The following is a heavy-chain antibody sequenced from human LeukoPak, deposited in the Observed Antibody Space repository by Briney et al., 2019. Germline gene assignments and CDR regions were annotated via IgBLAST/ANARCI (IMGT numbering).Heavy chain of an antibody. V-gene: IGHV4-34*01. CDR2: INHSGST. CDR1: GGSFSGYY. D-gene: IGHD1-14*01. Sequence: ASETLSLTCAVYGGSFSGYYWSWIRQPPGKGLEWIGEINHSGSTNYNPSLKSRVTISVDTSKNQFSLKLSSVTAADTAVYYCARGNLGGPGWFDPWGQGTLVTVS. CDR3: ARGNLGGPGWFDP. J-gene: IGHJ5*02.